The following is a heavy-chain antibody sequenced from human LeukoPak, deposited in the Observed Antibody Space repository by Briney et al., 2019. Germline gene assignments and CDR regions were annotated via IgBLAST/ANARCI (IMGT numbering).Heavy chain of an antibody. J-gene: IGHJ5*02. V-gene: IGHV3-48*03. CDR1: GFTFSSYE. Sequence: GGSLRLSCAASGFTFSSYEMNWVRQAPGKGLEWVSYISSSGSTIYYADSVKGRFTISRDNAKNSLYPQMNSLRAEDTAVYYCAREAVGPAATNWFDPWGQGTLVTVSS. D-gene: IGHD2-2*01. CDR2: ISSSGSTI. CDR3: AREAVGPAATNWFDP.